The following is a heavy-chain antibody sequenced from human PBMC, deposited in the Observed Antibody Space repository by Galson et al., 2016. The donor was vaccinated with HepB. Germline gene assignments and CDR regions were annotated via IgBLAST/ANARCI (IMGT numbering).Heavy chain of an antibody. CDR3: AKDIGYCSGGTCPNDAFDI. J-gene: IGHJ3*02. D-gene: IGHD2-15*01. Sequence: SLRLSCAASGFTFSSDAMSWVRQAPEKGLEWVSGISASGAGTYYADSVKGRFTISRDNFKNTLYLQMNSLRAEDTAVYYCAKDIGYCSGGTCPNDAFDIWGQGTMVTVSS. V-gene: IGHV3-23*01. CDR2: ISASGAGT. CDR1: GFTFSSDA.